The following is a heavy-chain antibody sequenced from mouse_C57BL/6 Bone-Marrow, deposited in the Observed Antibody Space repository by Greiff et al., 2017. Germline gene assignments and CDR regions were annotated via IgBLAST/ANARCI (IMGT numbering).Heavy chain of an antibody. V-gene: IGHV1-78*01. CDR3: ARGGYYGNSISWFAY. Sequence: QAQLKQSDAELVKPGASVKISCKVSVYTFTDHTIHWMPQRLAQGLVWFGDIYSRDRSTKYNEKFKGRATLTADNSSSTAYMQLSSCTSEDSAVYFCARGGYYGNSISWFAYWGQGTLVTVSA. J-gene: IGHJ3*01. CDR1: VYTFTDHT. CDR2: IYSRDRST. D-gene: IGHD1-1*01.